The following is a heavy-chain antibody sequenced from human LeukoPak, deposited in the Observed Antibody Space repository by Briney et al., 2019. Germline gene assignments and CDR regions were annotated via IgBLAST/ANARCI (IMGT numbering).Heavy chain of an antibody. CDR3: ARDGITGTPGAFDI. V-gene: IGHV1-2*02. CDR1: GYTFTGYY. J-gene: IGHJ3*02. D-gene: IGHD1-20*01. CDR2: INPNSGGT. Sequence: ASVKVSCKASGYTFTGYYMHWVRQAPGQGLEWMGWINPNSGGTNYAQNFQGRVTMTRDTSISTAYMELSRLRSDDTAVYYCARDGITGTPGAFDIWGQGTMVTVSS.